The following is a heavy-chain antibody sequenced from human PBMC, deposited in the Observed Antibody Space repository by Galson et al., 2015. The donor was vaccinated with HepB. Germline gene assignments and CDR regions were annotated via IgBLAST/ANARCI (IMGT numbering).Heavy chain of an antibody. CDR2: ITPLFGTA. Sequence: SVKVSCKASGGTFSRYSFTWVRQAPRQGLEWMGGITPLFGTARYARKFQGRVTITADESTSTVYMEVSSLRPEDTAIYYCARGKKIFGVVTTNRHLDIWGQGTMVTVSS. J-gene: IGHJ3*02. CDR1: GGTFSRYS. CDR3: ARGKKIFGVVTTNRHLDI. D-gene: IGHD3-3*01. V-gene: IGHV1-69*13.